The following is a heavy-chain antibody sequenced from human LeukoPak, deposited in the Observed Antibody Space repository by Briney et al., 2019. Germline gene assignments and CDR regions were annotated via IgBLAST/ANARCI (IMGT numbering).Heavy chain of an antibody. V-gene: IGHV3-53*01. D-gene: IGHD6-13*01. CDR1: GFTVSSNY. CDR2: IYSGGGT. CDR3: ARDLTPHSSSWYGGLDY. J-gene: IGHJ4*02. Sequence: GGSLRLSCAASGFTVSSNYMSWVRQAPGKGLEWVSVIYSGGGTYYADSVKGRFTISRDNSKNTLYLQMNSLRAEDTAVYYCARDLTPHSSSWYGGLDYWGQGTLVTVSS.